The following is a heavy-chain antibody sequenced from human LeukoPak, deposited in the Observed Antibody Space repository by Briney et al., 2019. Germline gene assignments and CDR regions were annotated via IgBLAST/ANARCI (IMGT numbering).Heavy chain of an antibody. CDR2: FDPEDGET. CDR3: ATVRPPQYYYDSSGYYLDY. Sequence: ASVKVSCKVSGYTLTELSMHWVRQAPGKGLEWMGGFDPEDGETIYAQKFQGRVTMTEDTSTDTAYMELSSLRSEDTAVYYCATVRPPQYYYDSSGYYLDYWGQGTLVTVSS. J-gene: IGHJ4*02. CDR1: GYTLTELS. D-gene: IGHD3-22*01. V-gene: IGHV1-24*01.